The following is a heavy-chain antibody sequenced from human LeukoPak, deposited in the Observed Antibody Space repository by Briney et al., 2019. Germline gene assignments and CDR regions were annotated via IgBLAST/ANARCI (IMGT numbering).Heavy chain of an antibody. Sequence: PGGSLRLSCGASGFTISNSWMHGFRQAPGEGLLWVSYMNGDGRTISYEESLKGRFTMSIDNAKNTLHLKMNTLTAEDTAVYFCVRGTSYWNGIDYWGKGTLVTVSS. CDR3: VRGTSYWNGIDY. V-gene: IGHV3-74*01. CDR2: MNGDGRTI. CDR1: GFTISNSW. J-gene: IGHJ4*02. D-gene: IGHD1-1*01.